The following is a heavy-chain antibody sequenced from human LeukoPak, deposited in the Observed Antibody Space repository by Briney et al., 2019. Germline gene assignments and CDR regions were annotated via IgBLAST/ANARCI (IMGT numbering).Heavy chain of an antibody. CDR3: ARRGPTSGRGDPFDY. D-gene: IGHD6-19*01. CDR2: INYSGTT. CDR1: GGSFSSSSGYY. J-gene: IGHJ4*02. V-gene: IGHV4-39*01. Sequence: PSETLSLTCTVSGGSFSSSSGYYWGWIRQPPGKGLEWIGSINYSGTTYYNPSLRSPVTISVDTSKKQLSLRLSSVTAADTAVYYCARRGPTSGRGDPFDYWGQGTLVTVSS.